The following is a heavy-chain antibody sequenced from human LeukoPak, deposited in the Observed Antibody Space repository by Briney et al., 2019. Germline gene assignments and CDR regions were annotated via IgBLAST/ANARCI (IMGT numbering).Heavy chain of an antibody. Sequence: PSETLSLTCTVSGGSISSYYWSWIRQPPGKGLEWIGYIYYSGSTNYNPSLKSRVTISVDTSKNQFSLKLSSVTAADTAVYYCARQRTGGVQYLDLWGRGTLVTVSS. CDR3: ARQRTGGVQYLDL. CDR2: IYYSGST. CDR1: GGSISSYY. V-gene: IGHV4-59*08. D-gene: IGHD1-26*01. J-gene: IGHJ2*01.